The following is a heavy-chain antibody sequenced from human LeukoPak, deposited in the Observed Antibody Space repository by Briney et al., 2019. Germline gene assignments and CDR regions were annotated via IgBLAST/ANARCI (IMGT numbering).Heavy chain of an antibody. V-gene: IGHV4-38-2*02. CDR2: IYHSGST. D-gene: IGHD1-26*01. CDR1: GYSISSGYY. CDR3: ARGGSHTPFDY. J-gene: IGHJ4*02. Sequence: SETLSLTCTVSGYSISSGYYWGWIRQPPGKGLEWIGSIYHSGSTYYNPSLKSRVTISVDTSKNQFSLKLSSVTAADTAVYYCARGGSHTPFDYWGQGTLVTVSS.